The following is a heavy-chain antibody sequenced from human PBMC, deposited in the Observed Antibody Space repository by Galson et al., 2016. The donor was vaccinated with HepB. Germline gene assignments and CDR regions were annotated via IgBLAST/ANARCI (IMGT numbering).Heavy chain of an antibody. CDR1: GFTVSNNY. CDR2: IYIDAST. Sequence: SLRLSCAASGFTVSNNYMSWVRQAPGKGLEWVSVIYIDASTYYADSVKGRFTISRDNSKNTLYLQMNNLRVEDTAVYFCARDPVRQQVAYWGQGTLVTVSS. D-gene: IGHD6-13*01. CDR3: ARDPVRQQVAY. V-gene: IGHV3-53*01. J-gene: IGHJ4*02.